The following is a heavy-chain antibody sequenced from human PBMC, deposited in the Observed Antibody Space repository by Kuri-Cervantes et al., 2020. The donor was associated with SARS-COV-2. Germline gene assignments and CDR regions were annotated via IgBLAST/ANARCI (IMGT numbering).Heavy chain of an antibody. D-gene: IGHD3-22*01. CDR2: INTNTGNP. CDR1: GYTFTSYA. J-gene: IGHJ4*02. Sequence: ASVKVSCKASGYTFTSYAMNWVRQAPGQGLEWMGWINTNTGNPTYAQGFTGRFVFSLDTSVSTAYLQISSLKAEDTAVYYCAAGDSSGYYLSFDYWGQGTLVTVSS. V-gene: IGHV7-4-1*02. CDR3: AAGDSSGYYLSFDY.